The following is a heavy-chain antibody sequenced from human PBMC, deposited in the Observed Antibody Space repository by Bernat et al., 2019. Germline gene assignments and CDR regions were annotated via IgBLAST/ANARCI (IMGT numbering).Heavy chain of an antibody. CDR2: IYSGGST. J-gene: IGHJ4*02. CDR3: AGYSSGSGFGFDY. CDR1: GFTVSSNY. D-gene: IGHD6-19*01. Sequence: EVQLVETGGGLIQPGGSLRLSCAASGFTVSSNYMSWVRQAPGKGLEWVSVIYSGGSTYYADSVKGRFTISRDNSKNTLYLQMNSLRAEDTAVYCCAGYSSGSGFGFDYWGQGTLVTVSS. V-gene: IGHV3-53*05.